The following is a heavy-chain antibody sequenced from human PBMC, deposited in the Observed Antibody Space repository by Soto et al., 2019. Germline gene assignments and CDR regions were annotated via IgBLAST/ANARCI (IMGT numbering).Heavy chain of an antibody. D-gene: IGHD3-10*01. J-gene: IGHJ4*02. CDR1: GNTFTSYD. CDR3: ARGRASGSYYLLDY. CDR2: INPNSGNI. V-gene: IGHV1-8*01. Sequence: ASVKVSCKASGNTFTSYDINWVRQAAGHGLEWMGWINPNSGNIGYAQKFQGRVTMTRDTAIRTAYMEVSRLRSDDTAVYYCARGRASGSYYLLDYWGQGTLVTVSS.